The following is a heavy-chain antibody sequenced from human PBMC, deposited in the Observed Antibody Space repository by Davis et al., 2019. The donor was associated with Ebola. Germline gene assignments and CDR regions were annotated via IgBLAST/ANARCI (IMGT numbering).Heavy chain of an antibody. V-gene: IGHV4-39*07. D-gene: IGHD6-6*01. Sequence: SETLSLTCTVSGGSFSSDNYHWGWIRQSPGKGLEWIGSTYKGENTDYNPSLQSRVTISVDTSKNHFSLKLRSVTAADTAVYFCARLSGLFSSSSGALYFDLWGRGTLVSVSS. CDR1: GGSFSSDNYH. CDR3: ARLSGLFSSSSGALYFDL. J-gene: IGHJ2*01. CDR2: TYKGENT.